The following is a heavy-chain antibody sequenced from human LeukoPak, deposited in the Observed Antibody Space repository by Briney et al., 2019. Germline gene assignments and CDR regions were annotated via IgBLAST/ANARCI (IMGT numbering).Heavy chain of an antibody. J-gene: IGHJ5*02. CDR1: GGSISSSSYY. V-gene: IGHV4-61*01. D-gene: IGHD6-19*01. Sequence: SETLSLTCTVSGGSISSSSYYWGWIRQPPGKGLEWIGYVYYSGSTKYNPSLKSRVTISVDTSKNQFSLKLSSVTGADTAVYYCARDRMQWLRGPFDPWGQGTLVTVSS. CDR2: VYYSGST. CDR3: ARDRMQWLRGPFDP.